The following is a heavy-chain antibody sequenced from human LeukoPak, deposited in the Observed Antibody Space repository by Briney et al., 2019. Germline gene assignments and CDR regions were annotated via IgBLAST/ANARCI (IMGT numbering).Heavy chain of an antibody. D-gene: IGHD3-3*01. CDR2: ISGSGGST. Sequence: GGSLRLSCAASGFTFSSYAMSWVRQAPGKGLEWVSAISGSGGSTYYADSVKGRFTISRDDSKNTLYLQMNSLKTEDTAVYYCTTDTIYDFWSGYRYFDYWGQGTLVTVSS. J-gene: IGHJ4*02. V-gene: IGHV3-23*01. CDR1: GFTFSSYA. CDR3: TTDTIYDFWSGYRYFDY.